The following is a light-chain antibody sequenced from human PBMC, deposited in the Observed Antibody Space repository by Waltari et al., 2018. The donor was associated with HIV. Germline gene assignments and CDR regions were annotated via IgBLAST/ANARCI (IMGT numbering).Light chain of an antibody. J-gene: IGLJ3*02. V-gene: IGLV1-47*01. Sequence: QSVLPQPPSASGTPGLSVTISCSESSSNIGSNYVYGYQQLPGTAPKLLIYRNNQRPSGVPDRFSGSKSGTSASLAISGLRSEDEADYYCAAWDDSLSGWVFGGGTKLTVL. CDR1: SSNIGSNY. CDR3: AAWDDSLSGWV. CDR2: RNN.